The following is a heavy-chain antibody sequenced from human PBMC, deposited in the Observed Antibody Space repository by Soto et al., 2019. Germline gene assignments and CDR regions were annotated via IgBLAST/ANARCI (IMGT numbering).Heavy chain of an antibody. CDR1: GFTFSSYA. J-gene: IGHJ4*02. D-gene: IGHD5-18*01. Sequence: GGSLRLSCAASGFTFSSYAMHWVRQAPGKGLEWVAVISYDGSNKYYADSVKGRFTISRDNSKNTLYLQMNSLRAEDTAVYYCASHVDTAMAPLWGQGTLDTVSS. CDR3: ASHVDTAMAPL. V-gene: IGHV3-30-3*01. CDR2: ISYDGSNK.